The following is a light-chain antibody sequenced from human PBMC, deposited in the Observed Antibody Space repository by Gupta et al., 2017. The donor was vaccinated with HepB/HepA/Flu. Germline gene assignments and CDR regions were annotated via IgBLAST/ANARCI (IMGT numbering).Light chain of an antibody. Sequence: EIVLTHSPATLSLSPGERATLSCRASQRVISYLTWYQQKPGQAPRLLIFDASNRAKGSPARCSGSGDGTDDILTISSREPEDFAVYYCQRGNNSHPTYTFGQGTRMEIK. J-gene: IGKJ2*01. CDR3: QRGNNSHPTYT. CDR1: QRVISY. CDR2: DAS. V-gene: IGKV3-11*01.